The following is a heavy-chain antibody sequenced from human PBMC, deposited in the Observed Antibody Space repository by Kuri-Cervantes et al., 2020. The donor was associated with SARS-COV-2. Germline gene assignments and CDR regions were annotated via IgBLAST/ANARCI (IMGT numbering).Heavy chain of an antibody. Sequence: GESLKISCAASGFTFSSYAMHWVRQAPGKGLEWVAVISYDGSNEYYADSVKGRFTISRDNSKNTLYLQMNSLRAEDTAMYYCASFGSYLGLGWFDPWGQGTLVTVSS. CDR1: GFTFSSYA. CDR3: ASFGSYLGLGWFDP. V-gene: IGHV3-30-3*01. J-gene: IGHJ5*02. CDR2: ISYDGSNE. D-gene: IGHD1-26*01.